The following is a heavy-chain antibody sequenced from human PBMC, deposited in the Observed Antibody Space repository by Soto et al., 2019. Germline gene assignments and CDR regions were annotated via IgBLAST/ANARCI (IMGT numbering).Heavy chain of an antibody. Sequence: QITLKESGPTLVKPTQTLTLTCTFSGFSLSTSGVGVGWIRQPPGKALEWLALIYWDDDKRYSPSLKSRLTVHKHTYXNQVVLTMTNMDPVDTATYYCAHSIWVYGDYYFDYWGQGTLVTVSS. J-gene: IGHJ4*02. CDR3: AHSIWVYGDYYFDY. D-gene: IGHD4-17*01. CDR2: IYWDDDK. CDR1: GFSLSTSGVG. V-gene: IGHV2-5*02.